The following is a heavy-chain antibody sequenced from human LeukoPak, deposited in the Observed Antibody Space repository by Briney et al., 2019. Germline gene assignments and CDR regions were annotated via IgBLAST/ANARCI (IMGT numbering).Heavy chain of an antibody. D-gene: IGHD5-18*01. CDR1: GGSISSGSYY. Sequence: SQTLSLXCTVSGGSISSGSYYWSWLRQPAGKGLEWIGRIYTSGNTNYNPSLKSRVTISVDTSKDQFSLKLSSVTAADTAVYYCARKDTAMADDAFDIWGQGTMVTVSS. CDR3: ARKDTAMADDAFDI. V-gene: IGHV4-61*02. CDR2: IYTSGNT. J-gene: IGHJ3*02.